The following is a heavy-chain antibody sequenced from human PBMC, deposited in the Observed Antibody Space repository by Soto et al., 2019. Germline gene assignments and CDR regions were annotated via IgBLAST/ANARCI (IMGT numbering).Heavy chain of an antibody. CDR2: IIPIFGTA. V-gene: IGHV1-69*12. CDR3: ARDLRGATDS. J-gene: IGHJ5*01. D-gene: IGHD1-26*01. Sequence: QVQLVQSGAEVKKPGSSVKVSCKASGGTFSSYAISWVRQAPGQGLEWMGGIIPIFGTANYAQKFQGRVXNXVAESTSTAYMELSSLRSEDTAVYYCARDLRGATDSWGQGTLVTVSS. CDR1: GGTFSSYA.